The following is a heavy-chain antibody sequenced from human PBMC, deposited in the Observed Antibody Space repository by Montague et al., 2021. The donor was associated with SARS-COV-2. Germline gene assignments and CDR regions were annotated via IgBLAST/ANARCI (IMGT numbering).Heavy chain of an antibody. D-gene: IGHD6-19*01. J-gene: IGHJ4*02. V-gene: IGHV3-33*01. CDR3: ARDARGWSYYFDY. CDR2: IWYDGSNK. CDR1: GFTFSSYG. Sequence: SLRLSCAASGFTFSSYGMHWVRQAPGKGLEWVAVIWYDGSNKYYADSVKGRFTISRDNSKNTLYLQMNSLRAEDTAMYYCARDARGWSYYFDYWGQGTLVTVSS.